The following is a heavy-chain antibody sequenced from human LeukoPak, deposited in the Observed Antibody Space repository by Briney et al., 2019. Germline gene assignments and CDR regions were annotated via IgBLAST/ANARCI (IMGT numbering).Heavy chain of an antibody. D-gene: IGHD5-18*01. CDR1: GGSISNFY. J-gene: IGHJ4*02. CDR2: IYYSGIT. Sequence: PSEALSLTCTVYGGSISNFYWSWLRQPPGKGLEWIGYIYYSGITNYNPSLKSRVTISVDTSKNQFSLKLSSVTAADTAVYYCASIDQVETTMGGYYFDYWGQGTLVTVSS. V-gene: IGHV4-59*01. CDR3: ASIDQVETTMGGYYFDY.